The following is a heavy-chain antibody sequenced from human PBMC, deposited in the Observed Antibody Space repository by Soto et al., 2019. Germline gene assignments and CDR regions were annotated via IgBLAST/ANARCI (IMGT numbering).Heavy chain of an antibody. D-gene: IGHD2-2*02. CDR1: GVSISSGGYY. CDR3: ARQEYRDYYYYMDV. CDR2: IYNSGST. V-gene: IGHV4-39*01. Sequence: PSETLSLTCAVSGVSISSGGYYWNWIRQHPGKGLEWIGSIYNSGSTYYNPSLKSRVTISVDTSKNQFSLKLSSVTAADTVVYYRARQEYRDYYYYMDVWGKGTTVTVSS. J-gene: IGHJ6*03.